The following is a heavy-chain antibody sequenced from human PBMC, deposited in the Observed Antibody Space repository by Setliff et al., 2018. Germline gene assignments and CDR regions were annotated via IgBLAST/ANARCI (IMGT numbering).Heavy chain of an antibody. J-gene: IGHJ6*03. V-gene: IGHV4-39*01. CDR2: TYYNGDA. Sequence: PSETLSLTCTVSGGSLRGNAIFWGWIRQPPGKGLEWIGSTYYNGDAYYNPSLKSRVTMSVDTSRNQFSLKLSSVTAADTAVYYCARHVGSRGRGYNYYYYYMDVWGKGTKGTAP. D-gene: IGHD3-10*01. CDR1: GGSLRGNAIF. CDR3: ARHVGSRGRGYNYYYYYMDV.